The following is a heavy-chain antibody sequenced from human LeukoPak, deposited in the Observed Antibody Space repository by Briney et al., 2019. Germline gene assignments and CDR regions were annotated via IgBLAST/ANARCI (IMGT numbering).Heavy chain of an antibody. J-gene: IGHJ6*03. CDR2: VNPNGGGT. D-gene: IGHD2-2*01. CDR1: GYTFSAYY. CDR3: ARGHQGYYHYMDV. V-gene: IGHV1-2*02. Sequence: RWASVKVSCKASGYTFSAYYLHWVRQAPGQGLEWMGWVNPNGGGTNYAQNYQGRVTMTRDTSISTAYMELSRLRPDDTAVYYCARGHQGYYHYMDVWGKGTTVTVSS.